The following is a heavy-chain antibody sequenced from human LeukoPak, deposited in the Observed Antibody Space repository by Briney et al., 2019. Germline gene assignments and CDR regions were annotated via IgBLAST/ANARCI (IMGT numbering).Heavy chain of an antibody. CDR3: ITAYYYGSGSPDH. V-gene: IGHV3-15*01. D-gene: IGHD3-10*01. Sequence: GGSLRLSCAASGFTFTNACMNWVRQAPGKGLEWVGHIKSKTDGGTTTYAAPVKGRFTISRDDSKDTLYLQMNNLKTEDTAVYYCITAYYYGSGSPDHWGQGTLVTVSS. CDR2: IKSKTDGGTT. J-gene: IGHJ4*02. CDR1: GFTFTNAC.